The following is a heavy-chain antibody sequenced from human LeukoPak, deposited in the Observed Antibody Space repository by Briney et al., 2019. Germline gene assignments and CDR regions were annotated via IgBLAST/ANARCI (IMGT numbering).Heavy chain of an antibody. D-gene: IGHD3-22*01. J-gene: IGHJ3*02. CDR2: ISSSGST. Sequence: SQTLSLACTVSGDSISSGDYYWSWIRQPAGKGLEWIGRISSSGSTNYNPSLKSRVTISVDTSKNQFSLKLSSVTAADTAVYFCARGPYSYDSSGAFDIWGQGTMVTVSS. CDR3: ARGPYSYDSSGAFDI. V-gene: IGHV4-61*02. CDR1: GDSISSGDYY.